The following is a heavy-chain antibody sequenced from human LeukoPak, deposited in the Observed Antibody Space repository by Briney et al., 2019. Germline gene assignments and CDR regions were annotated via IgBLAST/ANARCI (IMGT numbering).Heavy chain of an antibody. V-gene: IGHV3-23*01. CDR1: GFTFSSYY. J-gene: IGHJ4*02. CDR3: ANYRQSITAAGNSREFADY. CDR2: ISVSGDWT. Sequence: GGSLRLSCEASGFTFSSYYMIWVPQAPGKGLEWVSVISVSGDWTYYADSVKGRFTISRDNSKNTLYLQMNSLRAEDTAVYYCANYRQSITAAGNSREFADYWGQGTLVTVSS. D-gene: IGHD6-13*01.